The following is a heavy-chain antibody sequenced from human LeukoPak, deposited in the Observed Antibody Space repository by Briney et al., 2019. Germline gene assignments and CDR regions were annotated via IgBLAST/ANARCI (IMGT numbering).Heavy chain of an antibody. CDR3: ASTRRAVAGPKSIDY. CDR1: GGSFSGYY. V-gene: IGHV4-34*01. Sequence: SETLSLTCAVYGGSFSGYYWSWIRQPPGKGLEWIGEINHSGSTNCNPSLKSRVTISVDTSKNQFSLKLSSVTAADTAVYYCASTRRAVAGPKSIDYWGQGTLVTVSS. J-gene: IGHJ4*02. D-gene: IGHD6-19*01. CDR2: INHSGST.